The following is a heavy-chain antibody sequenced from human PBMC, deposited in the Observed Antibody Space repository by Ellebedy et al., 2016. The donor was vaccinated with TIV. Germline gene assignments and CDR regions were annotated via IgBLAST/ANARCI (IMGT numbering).Heavy chain of an antibody. D-gene: IGHD6-19*01. CDR1: GYTFTNYY. V-gene: IGHV1-46*04. J-gene: IGHJ4*02. Sequence: AASVKVSCKASGYTFTNYYMHCLRQAPGQGLEWMGIINPSGGSTTYAQNLQGRVTMTRDTPTSTVYMELSSLRSEDTAVYYCARARSSGWLHTPDYWGQGTLVTVSS. CDR2: INPSGGST. CDR3: ARARSSGWLHTPDY.